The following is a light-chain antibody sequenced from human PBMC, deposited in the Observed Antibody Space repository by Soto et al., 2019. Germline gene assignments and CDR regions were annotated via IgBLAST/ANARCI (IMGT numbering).Light chain of an antibody. Sequence: EIVMTQSPATLSVSPGERATLSCRASQTVSNNLAWYQQKPGQAPRLLIYGASTRATGIPARFSGSGSGIEFTLTISSLQSEEFAVYYCQQYNNWLPLTFGVRTKVEIK. CDR2: GAS. J-gene: IGKJ4*01. V-gene: IGKV3-15*01. CDR1: QTVSNN. CDR3: QQYNNWLPLT.